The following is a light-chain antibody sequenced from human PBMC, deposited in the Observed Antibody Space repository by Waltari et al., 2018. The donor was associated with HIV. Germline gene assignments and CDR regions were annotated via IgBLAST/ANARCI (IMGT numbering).Light chain of an antibody. J-gene: IGLJ2*01. V-gene: IGLV3-1*01. Sequence: SYELTQPHSLSVSPGQTASITCSGDELGDKYVSWYQQKSDQSPMLIISQDNKRPSGIPERFSGSNSGNTATLTVGETQTMDEADYYCETWDSSTAVFGGGTRLTVL. CDR3: ETWDSSTAV. CDR1: ELGDKY. CDR2: QDN.